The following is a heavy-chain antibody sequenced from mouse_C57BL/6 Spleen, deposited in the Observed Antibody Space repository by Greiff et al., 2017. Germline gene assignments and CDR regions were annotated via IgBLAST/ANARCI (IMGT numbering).Heavy chain of an antibody. CDR3: ARGYYGSSYWFAY. CDR2: IDPSDSET. D-gene: IGHD1-1*01. CDR1: GYTFTSYW. J-gene: IGHJ3*01. Sequence: QVQLQQPGAELVRPGSSVKLSCKASGYTFTSYWMHWVKQRPIQGLAWIGNIDPSDSETHYNQKFKDKATLTVDKSSSTAYMQLSSLTSEDSAVHYCARGYYGSSYWFAYWGQGTLVTVSA. V-gene: IGHV1-52*01.